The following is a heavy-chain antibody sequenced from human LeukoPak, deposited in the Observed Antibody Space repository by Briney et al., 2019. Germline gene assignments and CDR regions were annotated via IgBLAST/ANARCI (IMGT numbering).Heavy chain of an antibody. Sequence: ASVKVSCKASGGTFSSYAISWVRQAPGQGLEWMGGIIPIFGTANYAQKFKGRVTITADESTSTAYMQLSSLRSEDTAVYYCARVPVGATAGYYFDYWGQGTLVTVSS. CDR3: ARVPVGATAGYYFDY. V-gene: IGHV1-69*13. J-gene: IGHJ4*02. CDR2: IIPIFGTA. CDR1: GGTFSSYA. D-gene: IGHD1-26*01.